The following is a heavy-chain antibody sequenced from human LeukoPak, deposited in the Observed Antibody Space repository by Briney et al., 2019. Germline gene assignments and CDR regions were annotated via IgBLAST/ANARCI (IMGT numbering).Heavy chain of an antibody. V-gene: IGHV4-59*01. J-gene: IGHJ4*02. CDR2: IYSSGST. Sequence: SETLSLTCTVSGGSITYYYWSWIRQPPGKGLEWIGYIYSSGSTSYNPSLKSRVTISVDTSKTQLSLNLSSVTAADTALYYCARGRDGYNYGFDYWGQGTLVTVSS. D-gene: IGHD5-24*01. CDR3: ARGRDGYNYGFDY. CDR1: GGSITYYY.